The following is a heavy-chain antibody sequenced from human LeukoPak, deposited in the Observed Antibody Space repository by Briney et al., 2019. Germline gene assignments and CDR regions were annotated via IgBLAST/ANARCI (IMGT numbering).Heavy chain of an antibody. J-gene: IGHJ1*01. CDR2: IKQDGSEK. Sequence: PGGSLRLSCAASGFTFSSYAMSWVRQTPGKGLEWVANIKQDGSEKYYVDSVKGRFTISRDNAKNSLYLQMNSLRAEDTAVYYCARDWSSRRHDEYFPHWGQGTLVTVSS. D-gene: IGHD2-2*01. V-gene: IGHV3-7*01. CDR1: GFTFSSYA. CDR3: ARDWSSRRHDEYFPH.